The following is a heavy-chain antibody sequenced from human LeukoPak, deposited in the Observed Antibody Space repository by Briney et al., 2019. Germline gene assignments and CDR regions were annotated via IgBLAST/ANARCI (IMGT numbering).Heavy chain of an antibody. CDR1: GFTFNNAW. V-gene: IGHV3-15*01. J-gene: IGHJ4*02. Sequence: GGSLRLSCAASGFTFNNAWMSWVRQAPGKGLEWVGRIRSKTDGGTADYAAPVKGRFTISRDDSKNTLYLQMNSLKTEDTAVYYCTTCTSGYFGYWGQGTLVTVSS. D-gene: IGHD2-2*01. CDR2: IRSKTDGGTA. CDR3: TTCTSGYFGY.